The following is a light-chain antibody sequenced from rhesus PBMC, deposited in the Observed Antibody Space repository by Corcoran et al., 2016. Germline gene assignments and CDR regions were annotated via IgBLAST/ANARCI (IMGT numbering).Light chain of an antibody. CDR3: QQYYSTPFT. J-gene: IGKJ3*01. Sequence: DIQMTQSPSSLSASLGDRVTITCRASRAITNDLAWYQQKPGESPELLIYEASSFQSGIPHRFSGSGSGTDFTLTIGSLQSEDFATYYCQQYYSTPFTFGPGTKLDI. V-gene: IGKV1-25*01. CDR1: RAITND. CDR2: EAS.